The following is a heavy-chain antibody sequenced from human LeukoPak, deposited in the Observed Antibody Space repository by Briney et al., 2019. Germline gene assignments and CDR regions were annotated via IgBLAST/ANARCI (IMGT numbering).Heavy chain of an antibody. J-gene: IGHJ4*02. CDR1: GFTFSSYW. CDR2: IKQDGSEK. V-gene: IGHV3-7*01. CDR3: ARITYYYDSSGYYYPLVDY. Sequence: GGSLRLSCAASGFTFSSYWMSWVRRAPGKGLEWVANIKQDGSEKYYVDSVKGRFTISRDNAKNSLYLQMSSLRAEDTAVYYCARITYYYDSSGYYYPLVDYWGQGTLVTVSS. D-gene: IGHD3-22*01.